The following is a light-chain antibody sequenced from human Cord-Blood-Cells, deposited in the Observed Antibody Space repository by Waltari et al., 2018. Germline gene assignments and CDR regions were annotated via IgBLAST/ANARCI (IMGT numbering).Light chain of an antibody. Sequence: KKVNITCRASKCISSWLAWYHQKPVKDPKLLIYNASSLERGVPSRFICCGCRRQYTLSCAVTGVRRVLFRSCQQYNSYSGTFGGGTKVEIK. J-gene: IGKJ4*02. CDR2: NAS. CDR3: QQYNSYSGT. V-gene: IGKV1-5*03. CDR1: KCISSW.